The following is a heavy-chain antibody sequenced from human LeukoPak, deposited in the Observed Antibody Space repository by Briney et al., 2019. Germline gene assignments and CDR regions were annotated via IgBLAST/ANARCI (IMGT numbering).Heavy chain of an antibody. CDR1: GGTFSSYT. J-gene: IGHJ4*02. CDR2: IIPILGIA. CDR3: ARAPALGIAAAGTLFDY. Sequence: SVKVSCKASGGTFSSYTTSWVRQAPGQGLEWMGRIIPILGIANYAQKFQGRVTITADKSTSTAYMELSSLRSEDTAVYYCARAPALGIAAAGTLFDYWGQGTLVTVSS. D-gene: IGHD6-13*01. V-gene: IGHV1-69*02.